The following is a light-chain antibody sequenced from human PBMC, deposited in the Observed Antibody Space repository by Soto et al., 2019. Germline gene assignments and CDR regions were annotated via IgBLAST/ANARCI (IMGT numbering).Light chain of an antibody. CDR3: CSKAAGSTLV. CDR2: EVS. V-gene: IGLV2-23*02. Sequence: QSALTQPASVSGSPGQSITISCTGTSSDVGNYNLVSWYQQHPGKAPKLIIYEVSRRPSGVSNRFSGSKSANTASLTISGLQAEDEADYHCCSKAAGSTLVFGGGTKLTVL. J-gene: IGLJ3*02. CDR1: SSDVGNYNL.